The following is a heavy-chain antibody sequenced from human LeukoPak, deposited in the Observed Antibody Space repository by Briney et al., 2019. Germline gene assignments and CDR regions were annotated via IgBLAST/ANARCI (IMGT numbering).Heavy chain of an antibody. CDR1: GGSISSGDYY. CDR2: IYYSGST. D-gene: IGHD5-18*01. V-gene: IGHV4-30-4*01. CDR3: ARGQLWLNYGMDV. J-gene: IGHJ6*02. Sequence: PSETLSLTCTVSGGSISSGDYYWSWIRQPPGKGLEWIGYIYYSGSTYYNPSLKSRVTISVDTSKNQFSLKLSSVTAADTAVYYCARGQLWLNYGMDVWGQGTTVTVSS.